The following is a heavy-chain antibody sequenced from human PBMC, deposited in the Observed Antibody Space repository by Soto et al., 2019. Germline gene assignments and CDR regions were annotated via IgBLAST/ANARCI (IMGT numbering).Heavy chain of an antibody. Sequence: GGSLRLSCAASGFTVRSFWMSWVRQAPGKGLEWLANIKQDGSKKYYVDSVRGRFTISRDNAKNTLYLQMNSLRAEDTAVYYCARDGEPYSSGYAYYYYGMDVWGQGTTVTVSS. CDR2: IKQDGSKK. J-gene: IGHJ6*02. CDR1: GFTVRSFW. D-gene: IGHD3-22*01. CDR3: ARDGEPYSSGYAYYYYGMDV. V-gene: IGHV3-7*01.